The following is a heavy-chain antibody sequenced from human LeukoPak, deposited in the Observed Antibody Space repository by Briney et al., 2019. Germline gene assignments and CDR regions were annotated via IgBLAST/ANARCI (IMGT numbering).Heavy chain of an antibody. V-gene: IGHV4-59*01. J-gene: IGHJ4*02. CDR2: IYYSGST. Sequence: SETLSLTCTVSGGSISSYYWSWIRQPPGRGLEWIGYIYYSGSTNYNPSLKSRVTISVDTSKNQFSLKLSSVTAADTAVYYCARGPRGTFDYWGQGTLVTVSS. CDR3: ARGPRGTFDY. CDR1: GGSISSYY.